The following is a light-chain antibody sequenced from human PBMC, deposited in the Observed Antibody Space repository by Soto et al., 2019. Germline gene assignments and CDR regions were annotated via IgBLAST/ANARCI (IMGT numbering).Light chain of an antibody. CDR2: DAN. Sequence: QSVLTPPASVSGSPGQSITISCSGISTDVDTYNYVSWYQLHPGEAPKVLIYDANSRPSGVSNRFSGSKSGNTASLTISGLQAEDEADYYCSSYTSSSTHVFGTGTKVTVL. J-gene: IGLJ1*01. CDR3: SSYTSSSTHV. V-gene: IGLV2-14*03. CDR1: STDVDTYNY.